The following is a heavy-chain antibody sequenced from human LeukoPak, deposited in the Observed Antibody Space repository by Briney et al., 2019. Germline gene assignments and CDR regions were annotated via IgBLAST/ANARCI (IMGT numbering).Heavy chain of an antibody. D-gene: IGHD5-12*01. V-gene: IGHV4-39*01. CDR3: AITRGYGGYDQMRPFDY. Sequence: SQTLSLTCGVSGGSISSSSYSWGWIRQPPGKGLEWIGNIYNSGNTYYNPSVESRVTISVETSKNQFSLKLSSVTAADTAVYYCAITRGYGGYDQMRPFDYWGQGTLVTVSS. CDR2: IYNSGNT. CDR1: GGSISSSSYS. J-gene: IGHJ4*02.